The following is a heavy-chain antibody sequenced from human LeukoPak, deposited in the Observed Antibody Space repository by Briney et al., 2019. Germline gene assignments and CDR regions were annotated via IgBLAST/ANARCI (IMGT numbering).Heavy chain of an antibody. V-gene: IGHV5-10-1*01. CDR3: ARAEPAAMVTNYFVY. CDR2: IDLRDSYT. D-gene: IGHD5-18*01. CDR1: GYSFSTYL. J-gene: IGHJ4*02. Sequence: GESLKISCKGSGYSFSTYLITWLRQVPGKGLEWMGRIDLRDSYTKYRPTFQGHVTISVHKSISPPYLQWSSMRASDPAMYYCARAEPAAMVTNYFVYWGQGALVTVSS.